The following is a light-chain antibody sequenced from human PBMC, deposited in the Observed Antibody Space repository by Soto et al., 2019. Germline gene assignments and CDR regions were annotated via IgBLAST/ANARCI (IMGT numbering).Light chain of an antibody. Sequence: DVVLTQAPLTLYVTPGQPASLSCHSSQDLLNSDGRTYLYWYLQKPGQTPQLLIYEVSNRFSGVPERFSGSGSGTDFTLTISRVEAEDVGVYYCMQSIRWWTVGQGTKVDIK. J-gene: IGKJ1*01. CDR3: MQSIRWWT. V-gene: IGKV2D-29*01. CDR2: EVS. CDR1: QDLLNSDGRTY.